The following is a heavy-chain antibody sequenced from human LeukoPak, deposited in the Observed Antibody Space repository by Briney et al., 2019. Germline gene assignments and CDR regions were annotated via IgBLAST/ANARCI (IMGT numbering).Heavy chain of an antibody. Sequence: PGGSLRLSCAASGFTFSSYGMHWVRQAPGKGLEWVAVISYDGSNKYYADSVKGRFTISRDNSKNTLYLQMNSLRAEDTAVYYCAKSVGPGGSSYNWFDPWGQGTLVTVSS. D-gene: IGHD1-26*01. V-gene: IGHV3-30*18. CDR2: ISYDGSNK. CDR3: AKSVGPGGSSYNWFDP. J-gene: IGHJ5*02. CDR1: GFTFSSYG.